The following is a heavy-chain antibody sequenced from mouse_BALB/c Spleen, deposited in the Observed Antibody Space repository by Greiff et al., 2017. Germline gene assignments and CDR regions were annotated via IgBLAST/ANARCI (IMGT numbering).Heavy chain of an antibody. CDR3: TRGGTVVAHYYAMDY. D-gene: IGHD1-1*01. Sequence: DLVKPGASVKLSCKASGYTFTSYWINWIKQRPGQGLEWIGRIAPGSGSTYYNEMFKGKATLTVDKSSSTAYMQLSSLTSEDSAVYYCTRGGTVVAHYYAMDYWGQGTSVTVSS. V-gene: IGHV1S41*01. J-gene: IGHJ4*01. CDR1: GYTFTSYW. CDR2: IAPGSGST.